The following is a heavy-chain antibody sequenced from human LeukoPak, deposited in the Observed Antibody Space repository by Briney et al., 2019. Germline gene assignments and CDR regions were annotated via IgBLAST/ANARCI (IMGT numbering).Heavy chain of an antibody. Sequence: PGGSLRLSCAASGFTFSSYEMNWVRQAPGKWLEWVSYISSSGSTIYYADSVKGRFTISRDNAKNSLYLQMNSLRAEDTAVYYCARDRMGYGDFIYYYYYMDVWGKGTTVTISS. D-gene: IGHD4-17*01. CDR2: ISSSGSTI. V-gene: IGHV3-48*03. CDR3: ARDRMGYGDFIYYYYYMDV. CDR1: GFTFSSYE. J-gene: IGHJ6*03.